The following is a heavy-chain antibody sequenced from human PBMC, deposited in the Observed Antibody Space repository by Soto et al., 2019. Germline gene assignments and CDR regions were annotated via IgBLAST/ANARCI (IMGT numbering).Heavy chain of an antibody. J-gene: IGHJ5*02. D-gene: IGHD6-6*01. CDR1: GYSISSSNW. CDR2: IYYSGGT. V-gene: IGHV4-28*01. CDR3: ARIVYSSSGWFDP. Sequence: PSETLSLTCAVSGYSISSSNWWGWIRQPPGKGLEWIGYIYYSGGTYYNPSLKSRVTMSVDTSKNQFSLKLSSVTAVDTAVYYCARIVYSSSGWFDPWGQGTLVTVSS.